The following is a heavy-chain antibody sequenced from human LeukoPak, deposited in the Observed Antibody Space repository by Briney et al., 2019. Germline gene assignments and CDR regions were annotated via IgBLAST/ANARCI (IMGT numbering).Heavy chain of an antibody. Sequence: ASVKVSCKASGYTFTGYYMHWVRQAPGQGLEWMGWINPNSGGTNYAQKFQGRVTMTRDTSISTAYMELSRLRSDDTAVYYCARAPYYDFWSGSAWFDPWGQGTLVTVSS. CDR1: GYTFTGYY. D-gene: IGHD3-3*01. J-gene: IGHJ5*02. CDR2: INPNSGGT. CDR3: ARAPYYDFWSGSAWFDP. V-gene: IGHV1-2*02.